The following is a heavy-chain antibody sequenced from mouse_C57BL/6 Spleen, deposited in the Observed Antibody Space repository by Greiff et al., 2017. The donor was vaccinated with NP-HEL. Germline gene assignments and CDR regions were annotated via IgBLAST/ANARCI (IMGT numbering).Heavy chain of an antibody. CDR2: IRTGGGST. V-gene: IGHV5-12*01. J-gene: IGHJ2*01. CDR3: ERHSDYGGSFDY. CDR1: GFTFSDYY. D-gene: IGHD2-4*01. Sequence: EVKLMESGGGLVQPGGSLKFSCAASGFTFSDYYMYWVRQTPEQRLEWVAYIRTGGGSTYYPDTVKGRFTISRDNAKNTLYLQLSRLKSEDTAMYYCERHSDYGGSFDYWGQGTTLTVSS.